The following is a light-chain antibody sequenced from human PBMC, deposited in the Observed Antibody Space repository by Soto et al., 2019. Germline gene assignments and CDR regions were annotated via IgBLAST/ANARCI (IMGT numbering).Light chain of an antibody. CDR3: QQYNDNWT. Sequence: DIQMTQSPSTLSASVGDRVTITCRASQSISSWLAWYQQKPGQAPKLLIYKASTLQSGVPSRFSGSGSGTEFSLAISSLQPDDSATYYCQQYNDNWTF. CDR1: QSISSW. CDR2: KAS. V-gene: IGKV1-5*03. J-gene: IGKJ1*01.